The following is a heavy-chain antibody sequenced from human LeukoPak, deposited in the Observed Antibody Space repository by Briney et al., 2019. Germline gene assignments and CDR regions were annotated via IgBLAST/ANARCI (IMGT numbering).Heavy chain of an antibody. CDR3: AELGITMIGGV. V-gene: IGHV3-48*03. J-gene: IGHJ6*04. D-gene: IGHD3-10*02. CDR1: GLTFSSYE. Sequence: PGGSLRLSCAASGLTFSSYEMNWVRQAPGKGLERVSYISSSGSTIYYADSVKGRFTISRDNAKNSLYLQMNILRAEDTAVYYCAELGITMIGGVWGKGTTVTISS. CDR2: ISSSGSTI.